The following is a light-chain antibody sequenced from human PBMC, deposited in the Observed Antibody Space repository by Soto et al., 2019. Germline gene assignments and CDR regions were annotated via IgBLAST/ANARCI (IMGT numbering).Light chain of an antibody. CDR3: QSYDSGLNGGV. Sequence: QSVLTQPPSVSGAPGQRVTISCTGSSSNIGAGYDVHWYQQLPGTAPKLLIYGNSNRPSGVPDRFSGSKSGTSATLAITGLQAEDEADYYCQSYDSGLNGGVFGGGTKLTVL. CDR1: SSNIGAGYD. V-gene: IGLV1-40*01. J-gene: IGLJ3*02. CDR2: GNS.